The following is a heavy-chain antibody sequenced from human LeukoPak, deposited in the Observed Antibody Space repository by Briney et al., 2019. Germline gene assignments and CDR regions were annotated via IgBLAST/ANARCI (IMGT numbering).Heavy chain of an antibody. CDR3: ARYRYGDYRYYYYMDV. CDR1: GGSISSYY. CDR2: IYTSGST. Sequence: SETLSLTCTVSGGSISSYYWSWIRQPAGKGLEWIGRIYTSGSTNYNPSLKSRVTMSVDTSKNQFSLKLSSVTAADTAVYYCARYRYGDYRYYYYMDVWGKGTTVTISS. D-gene: IGHD4-17*01. V-gene: IGHV4-4*07. J-gene: IGHJ6*03.